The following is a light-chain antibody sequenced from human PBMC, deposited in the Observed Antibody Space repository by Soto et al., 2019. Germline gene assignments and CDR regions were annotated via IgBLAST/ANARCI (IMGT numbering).Light chain of an antibody. Sequence: QSVLTQPPSVSAAPGQKVTISCSGGSSSIGKNYVSWYQQLPGTAPKLLIYDNDKRPSGIPDRFSGSKSGTSATLGITGLQTGDEADYYCGTWDSSRSAVFGGGTKLTVL. CDR1: SSSIGKNY. CDR2: DND. J-gene: IGLJ2*01. V-gene: IGLV1-51*01. CDR3: GTWDSSRSAV.